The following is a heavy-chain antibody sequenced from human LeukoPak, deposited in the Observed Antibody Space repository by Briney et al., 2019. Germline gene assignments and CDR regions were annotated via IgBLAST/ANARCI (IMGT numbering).Heavy chain of an antibody. CDR3: AKGSSAGKFASFDY. Sequence: PGGSLRLSCAASGFTFSSYAMHWVRQAPGKGLEWVAVISYDGSNKYYADSVKGRFTISRDNSKNTLYLQMNSLRAEDTAVYYCAKGSSAGKFASFDYWGQGTLVTVSS. D-gene: IGHD6-13*01. CDR2: ISYDGSNK. CDR1: GFTFSSYA. V-gene: IGHV3-30-3*01. J-gene: IGHJ4*02.